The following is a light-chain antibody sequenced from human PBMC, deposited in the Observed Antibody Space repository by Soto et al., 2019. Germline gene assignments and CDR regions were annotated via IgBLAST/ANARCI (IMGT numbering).Light chain of an antibody. CDR2: EVS. CDR3: SSYTSSSTLEDV. CDR1: SSDVGGYNY. Sequence: QSVLTQPASVSGSPGQSITISCTGTSSDVGGYNYVSWYQQHPGKAPKLMIYEVSNRPSGVSNRFSGAKSVNTASLTISGLQAEDEADYYCSSYTSSSTLEDVFGTGTKLTVL. V-gene: IGLV2-14*01. J-gene: IGLJ1*01.